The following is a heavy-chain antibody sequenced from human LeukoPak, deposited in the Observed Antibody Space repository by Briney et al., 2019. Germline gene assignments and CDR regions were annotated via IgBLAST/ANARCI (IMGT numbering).Heavy chain of an antibody. CDR1: GGSFSGYY. Sequence: SETLSLTCAVYGGSFSGYYWSWIRQPPGKGLEWIGEINRSGGTNYNPSLKSRVTISVDTSKNQFSLKLSSVTAADTAVYYCARGLDCDAFDIWGQGTMVTVSS. D-gene: IGHD3/OR15-3a*01. V-gene: IGHV4-34*01. J-gene: IGHJ3*02. CDR3: ARGLDCDAFDI. CDR2: INRSGGT.